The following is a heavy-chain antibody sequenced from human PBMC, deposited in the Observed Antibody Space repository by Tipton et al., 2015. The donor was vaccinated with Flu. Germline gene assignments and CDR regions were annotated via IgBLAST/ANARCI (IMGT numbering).Heavy chain of an antibody. CDR2: MSASGSS. CDR3: ARGSGSGTGVTFYC. V-gene: IGHV4-4*07. J-gene: IGHJ4*02. D-gene: IGHD3-10*01. Sequence: LSLTCTVSGDSMSSFYWTWIRQPAGKGLEWIGRMSASGSSKYKPSLKSRVTMSVDTSKNQFSLRLTSVTSADTAVYYCARGSGSGTGVTFYCWGQGTLVTVSS. CDR1: GDSMSSFY.